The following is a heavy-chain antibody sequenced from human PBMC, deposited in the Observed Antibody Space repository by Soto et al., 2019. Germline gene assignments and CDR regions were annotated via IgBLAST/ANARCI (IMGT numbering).Heavy chain of an antibody. CDR1: GGSFSGYY. CDR3: ARDPLVLLPPAIGPIPRPPITRGDAFDI. Sequence: PSETLSLTCAVYGGSFSGYYWTWIRQPPGTGLEWIGEINHSGSTNYNPSLKSRVTISVDTSKNQFSLKLTSVTAADTAVYYCARDPLVLLPPAIGPIPRPPITRGDAFDIWGQGTMVS. D-gene: IGHD2-2*02. J-gene: IGHJ3*02. CDR2: INHSGST. V-gene: IGHV4-34*01.